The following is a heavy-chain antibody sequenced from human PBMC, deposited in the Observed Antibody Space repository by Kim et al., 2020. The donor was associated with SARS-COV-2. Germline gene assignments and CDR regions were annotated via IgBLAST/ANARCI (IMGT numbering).Heavy chain of an antibody. CDR3: ARDHSSSWPTYCYYGMDV. V-gene: IGHV3-11*05. Sequence: KGLFTISRDNAKNSLYLQMNNLRAEDTAVYYCARDHSSSWPTYCYYGMDVWGQGTTVTVSS. J-gene: IGHJ6*02. D-gene: IGHD6-13*01.